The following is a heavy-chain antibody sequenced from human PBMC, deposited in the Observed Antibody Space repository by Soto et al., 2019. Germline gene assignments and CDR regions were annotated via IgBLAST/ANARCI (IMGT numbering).Heavy chain of an antibody. Sequence: EVQLLESGGALVHPGGSLRLSCAASGFTFSSCAMNWVRQAPGKGLEWVSTISGSGGSAYYADSVKGRFTISKDNSKNTLYLQMNSLRAEDTAVYFCAKEGSRGWYYFDYWGHGTLVTVSS. CDR2: ISGSGGSA. V-gene: IGHV3-23*01. CDR3: AKEGSRGWYYFDY. CDR1: GFTFSSCA. J-gene: IGHJ4*01. D-gene: IGHD6-19*01.